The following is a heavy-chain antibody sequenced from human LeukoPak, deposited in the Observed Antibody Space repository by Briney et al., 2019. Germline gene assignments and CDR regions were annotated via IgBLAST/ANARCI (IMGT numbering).Heavy chain of an antibody. CDR1: GFTFSNYC. CDR2: LNQDGSVI. V-gene: IGHV3-7*03. J-gene: IGHJ4*02. CDR3: AKDYYYDSSGYYPPTAFDY. D-gene: IGHD3-22*01. Sequence: GGSLRLSCAASGFTFSNYCMSWVRQAPGKGLEWVANLNQDGSVIWYVDSVKGRFTISRDNAQNSLYLQMNSLRAEDTAVYYCAKDYYYDSSGYYPPTAFDYWGQGTLVTVSS.